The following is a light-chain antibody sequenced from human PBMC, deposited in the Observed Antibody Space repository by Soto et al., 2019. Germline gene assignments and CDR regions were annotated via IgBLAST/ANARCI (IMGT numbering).Light chain of an antibody. Sequence: DIQMTQSPSSLSASVGDRVTITCQASQDISDFLNWYQQKPGKAPDLLIYDAYNLQAGVPSRFSGSRSGTDFTFTISSLQPEDIATYYCQQYDHLLTFGGGTKVEIK. V-gene: IGKV1-33*01. CDR2: DAY. CDR1: QDISDF. CDR3: QQYDHLLT. J-gene: IGKJ4*01.